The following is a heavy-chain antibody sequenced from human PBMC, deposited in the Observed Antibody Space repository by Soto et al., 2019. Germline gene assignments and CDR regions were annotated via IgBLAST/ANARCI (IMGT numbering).Heavy chain of an antibody. Sequence: EEQLVESGGGLVKPGGSLRLSCAASGFTFSNAWMNWVRQAPGKGLEWVGRIKSKPAGGTIDYPAPVKGRFTISRDDSKNTVYLQMSSLKTEDTAVYYCATDWGDGYMANWGQGTLVTVSS. D-gene: IGHD1-1*01. CDR2: IKSKPAGGTI. V-gene: IGHV3-15*07. CDR1: GFTFSNAW. J-gene: IGHJ1*01. CDR3: ATDWGDGYMAN.